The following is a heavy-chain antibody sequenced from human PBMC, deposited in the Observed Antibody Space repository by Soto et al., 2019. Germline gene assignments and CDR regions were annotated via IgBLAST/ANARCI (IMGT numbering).Heavy chain of an antibody. V-gene: IGHV4-38-2*01. J-gene: IGHJ4*02. CDR2: IYHSGST. Sequence: PXETLSLTCAVSGYSISSGYYWCWIRQPPGKGLEWIGSIYHSGSTYYNPSLKSRVTISVDTSKNQFSLKLSSVTAADTAVYYCARGRYNWNVQYYFDYWGQGTLVTVSS. D-gene: IGHD1-1*01. CDR1: GYSISSGYY. CDR3: ARGRYNWNVQYYFDY.